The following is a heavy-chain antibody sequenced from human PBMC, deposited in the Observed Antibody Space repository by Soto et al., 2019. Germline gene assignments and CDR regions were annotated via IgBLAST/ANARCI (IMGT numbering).Heavy chain of an antibody. J-gene: IGHJ6*02. CDR2: ISAYNGNT. CDR3: ARFSGGSYNTYYFYYGMDV. D-gene: IGHD2-15*01. V-gene: IGHV1-18*04. Sequence: QVQLVQSGAEVKKPGASVKVSCKASGYTFTSYGISWVRQAPGQGLDWMGWISAYNGNTKYAQDLQGRVTMTTDTSTSTAYMELRSLRSDDTAMYYCARFSGGSYNTYYFYYGMDVWSQGTTVTVSS. CDR1: GYTFTSYG.